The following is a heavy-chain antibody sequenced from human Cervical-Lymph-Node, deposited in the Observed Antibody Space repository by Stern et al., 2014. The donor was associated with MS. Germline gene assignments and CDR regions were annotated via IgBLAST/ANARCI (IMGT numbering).Heavy chain of an antibody. Sequence: VQLEESGPGLVKPSETLSLTCTVSGGAVSDYYWTWIRQRPGTGLEWIGYISDTGTTNYNPSLHSRVTITLDTSQNQVSLRLRSVTAADTAVYYCARDPSTTASDWFFDLWGRGSLVTVSS. D-gene: IGHD2-21*02. J-gene: IGHJ2*01. V-gene: IGHV4-59*02. CDR3: ARDPSTTASDWFFDL. CDR2: ISDTGTT. CDR1: GGAVSDYY.